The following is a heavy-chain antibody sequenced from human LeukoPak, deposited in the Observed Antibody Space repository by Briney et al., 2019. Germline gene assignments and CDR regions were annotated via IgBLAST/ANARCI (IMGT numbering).Heavy chain of an antibody. J-gene: IGHJ3*02. CDR3: ARDRGYSYADAFDI. CDR2: INPNSGGT. V-gene: IGHV1-2*02. D-gene: IGHD5-18*01. Sequence: GASVKVSCKASGYTFTGYYMHWVRQAPGQGLEWVGWINPNSGGTNYAQKFQGRVTMTRDTSISTAYMELSRLRSDDTAVYYCARDRGYSYADAFDIWGQGTMVTVSS. CDR1: GYTFTGYY.